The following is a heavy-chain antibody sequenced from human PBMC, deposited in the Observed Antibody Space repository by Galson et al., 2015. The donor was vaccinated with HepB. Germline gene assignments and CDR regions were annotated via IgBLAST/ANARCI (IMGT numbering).Heavy chain of an antibody. CDR1: GFTFSSYG. D-gene: IGHD6-13*01. Sequence: SLRLSCAASGFTFSSYGMHWVRQAPGKGLEWVAVISYDGSNKYYADSVKGRFTISRDNSKNTLYLQMNSLRAEDTAVYYCAKDRIAAAGTSVPLNWGQGTLVTVSS. CDR2: ISYDGSNK. CDR3: AKDRIAAAGTSVPLN. J-gene: IGHJ4*02. V-gene: IGHV3-30*18.